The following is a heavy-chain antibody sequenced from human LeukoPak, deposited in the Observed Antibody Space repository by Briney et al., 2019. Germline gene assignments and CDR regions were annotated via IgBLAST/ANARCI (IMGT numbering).Heavy chain of an antibody. V-gene: IGHV3-48*04. CDR3: AKDRAYYDSSGVLDY. CDR1: GFTFSSYS. J-gene: IGHJ4*02. CDR2: ISSSSSTI. D-gene: IGHD3-22*01. Sequence: GGSLRLSCAASGFTFSSYSMNWVRQAPGRGLEWVSYISSSSSTIYYADSVKGRFTISRDNAKNSLYLQMNSLRAEDTALYYCAKDRAYYDSSGVLDYWGQGTLVTVSS.